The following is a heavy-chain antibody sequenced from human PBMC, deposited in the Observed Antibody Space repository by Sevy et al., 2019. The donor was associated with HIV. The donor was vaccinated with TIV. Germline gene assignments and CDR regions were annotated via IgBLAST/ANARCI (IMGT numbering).Heavy chain of an antibody. Sequence: GGCLRLSCAASGFTFSSYGMHWVRQAPGKGLEWVAVISYDGSNKYYADSVKGRFTISRDNSKNTLYLQMNSLRPEDMAVDYCAKRKGLGFYHYGMDVWGQGTTVSVSS. CDR2: ISYDGSNK. V-gene: IGHV3-30*18. D-gene: IGHD3-22*01. J-gene: IGHJ6*02. CDR3: AKRKGLGFYHYGMDV. CDR1: GFTFSSYG.